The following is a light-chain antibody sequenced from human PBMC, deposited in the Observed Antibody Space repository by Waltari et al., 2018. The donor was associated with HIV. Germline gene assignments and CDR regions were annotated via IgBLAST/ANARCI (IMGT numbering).Light chain of an antibody. J-gene: IGLJ3*02. V-gene: IGLV2-14*03. Sequence: QSALTQPASVPGSPGQSFTHPPTGTTSPVGGYNHLPRAPQHPGKPPKPLIYDVSNRPSGVSNRFSGSKSGNTASLTISGLQAEDEADYYCSSYTSSSTLNWVFGGGTKLTVL. CDR1: TSPVGGYNH. CDR3: SSYTSSSTLNWV. CDR2: DVS.